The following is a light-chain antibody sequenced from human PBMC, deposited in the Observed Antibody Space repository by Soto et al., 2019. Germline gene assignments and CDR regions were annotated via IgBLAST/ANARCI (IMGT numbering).Light chain of an antibody. CDR3: QQYSSYWT. CDR2: DAS. J-gene: IGKJ1*01. V-gene: IGKV1-5*01. Sequence: DIKMTQSLSTLSASVGDRVTITCRASQSISSWLAWYQQKPGKAPKLLIYDASSLESGVPSRFSGSGSGTEFTLTISSLQPDDFATYYCQQYSSYWTFGQGTKVDIK. CDR1: QSISSW.